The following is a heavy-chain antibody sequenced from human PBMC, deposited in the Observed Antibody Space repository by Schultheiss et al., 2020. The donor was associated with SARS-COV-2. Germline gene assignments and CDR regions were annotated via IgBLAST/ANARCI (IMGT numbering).Heavy chain of an antibody. CDR1: GGSISSYY. V-gene: IGHV4-59*01. CDR2: IYHSGST. D-gene: IGHD3-10*01. CDR3: ARVTLITMVRGVNDRTYGLDGMDV. Sequence: SETLSLTCTVSGGSISSYYWSWIRQPPGKGLEWIGYIYHSGSTNYNPSLKSRVTISVDTSKNQFSLKLSSVTAADTAVYYCARVTLITMVRGVNDRTYGLDGMDVWGQGTTVTVSS. J-gene: IGHJ6*02.